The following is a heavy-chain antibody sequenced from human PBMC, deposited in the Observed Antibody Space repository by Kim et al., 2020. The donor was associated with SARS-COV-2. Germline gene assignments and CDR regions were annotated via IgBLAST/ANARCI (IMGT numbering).Heavy chain of an antibody. CDR1: GFTFSSYS. V-gene: IGHV3-21*01. CDR2: ISSSSSYI. CDR3: ARDRGIAARAAPLHYYYYGMDA. J-gene: IGHJ6*02. D-gene: IGHD6-6*01. Sequence: GGSLRLSCAASGFTFSSYSMNWVRQAPGKGLEWVSSISSSSSYIYYVDPVKGRFTISRDNAKNSLYLQMNSLRAEDTAVYYCARDRGIAARAAPLHYYYYGMDAWGLGTTVTVSS.